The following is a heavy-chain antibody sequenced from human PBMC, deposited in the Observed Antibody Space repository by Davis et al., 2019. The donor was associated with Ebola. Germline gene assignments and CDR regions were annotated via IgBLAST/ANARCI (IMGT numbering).Heavy chain of an antibody. D-gene: IGHD1-26*01. CDR3: AREVVGANLGIMFGYYGMDV. CDR1: GYTFTGFY. J-gene: IGHJ6*02. CDR2: INPNTGGT. Sequence: ASVKVSCKASGYTFTGFYIHWARQAPGQGLEWLGWINPNTGGTNLAQKFQGWVTMTRDTSISTAYMELSRLRSDDTAVYYCAREVVGANLGIMFGYYGMDVWGQGTTVTVSS. V-gene: IGHV1-2*04.